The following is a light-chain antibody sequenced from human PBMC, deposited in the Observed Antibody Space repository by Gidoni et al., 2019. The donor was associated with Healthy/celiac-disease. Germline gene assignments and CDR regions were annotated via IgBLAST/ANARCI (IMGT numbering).Light chain of an antibody. CDR2: YDS. J-gene: IGLJ2*01. CDR1: NIGSKS. CDR3: QVWDSSSDHPVV. Sequence: SSVLTQPPSVSVAPGKPARITCGGNNIGSKSVHWYQQKPGQAPVLVIYYDSDRPSGIPERFSGSNSGNTATLTISRVEAGDEADYYCQVWDSSSDHPVVFGGGTKLTVL. V-gene: IGLV3-21*04.